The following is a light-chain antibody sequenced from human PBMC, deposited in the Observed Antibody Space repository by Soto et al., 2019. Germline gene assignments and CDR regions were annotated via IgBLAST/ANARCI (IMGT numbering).Light chain of an antibody. CDR1: QSISTW. V-gene: IGKV1-5*01. J-gene: IGKJ1*01. CDR2: DAS. CDR3: QQYNSYST. Sequence: DIQMTQSPSTLSASGGERVSMTCRANQSISTWLAWYQQKPGKAPKLLIYDASSLESGVPSRFSGSGSGTEFTLTISSLQPDDFATYYCQQYNSYSTFGQGTKVDIK.